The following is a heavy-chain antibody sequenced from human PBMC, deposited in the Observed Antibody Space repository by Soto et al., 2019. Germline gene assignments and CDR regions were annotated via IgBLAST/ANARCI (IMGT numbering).Heavy chain of an antibody. CDR2: INEDSTYI. V-gene: IGHV3-21*02. CDR1: GFAFNTYS. D-gene: IGHD3-9*01. CDR3: VRDLGRYFRSGYMDL. Sequence: EVQLVESGGGLVNPGGSLRLSCTASGFAFNTYSMNWVRQAPGKGLEWVSSINEDSTYIYYSDSLRGRITISRDNAKDSLFLQMNSLRPDDTAVYYCVRDLGRYFRSGYMDLWGEGATVTVSS. J-gene: IGHJ6*02.